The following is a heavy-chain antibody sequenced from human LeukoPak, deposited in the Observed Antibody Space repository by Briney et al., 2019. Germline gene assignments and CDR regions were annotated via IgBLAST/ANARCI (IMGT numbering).Heavy chain of an antibody. V-gene: IGHV1-69*06. CDR1: GGTIATHP. CDR2: IIPFFGTP. Sequence: SVKVSCKASGGTIATHPITWVRQAPGHGLEWMGKIIPFFGTPNYAQKFQDRVTITANTSTNTAYLELLSLTSEDAAVYYCATPRRPADYYYFYMVVWGKGTTVTVSS. J-gene: IGHJ6*03. CDR3: ATPRRPADYYYFYMVV.